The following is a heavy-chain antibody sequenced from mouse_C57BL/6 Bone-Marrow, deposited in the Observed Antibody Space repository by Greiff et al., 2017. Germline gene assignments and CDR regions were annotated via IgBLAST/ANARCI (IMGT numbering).Heavy chain of an antibody. CDR1: GYTFTSYW. V-gene: IGHV1-61*01. Sequence: QVQLQQPGAELVRPGSSVKLSCKASGYTFTSYWMDWVKQRPGQGLEWIGNIYPSDSETHYNQKFKDKATLTVDKSSSTAYMQLSSLTSEDSAVYYWARGNGYDVGYWGQGTTLTVSS. J-gene: IGHJ2*01. CDR2: IYPSDSET. CDR3: ARGNGYDVGY. D-gene: IGHD2-2*01.